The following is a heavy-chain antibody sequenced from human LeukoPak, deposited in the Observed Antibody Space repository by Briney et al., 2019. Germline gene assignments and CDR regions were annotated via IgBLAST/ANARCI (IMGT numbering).Heavy chain of an antibody. CDR2: MNPNSGNT. CDR1: GYTFTSYD. J-gene: IGHJ4*02. Sequence: ASVKVSCKASGYTFTSYDINWVRQATGRGLEWMGWMNPNSGNTGSAQKFQGRVTMTRNTSITTAYMELSSLRSEDTAVYYCARGLGRTTMVTRGGVRFDYWGQGTLVIVSS. CDR3: ARGLGRTTMVTRGGVRFDY. V-gene: IGHV1-8*01. D-gene: IGHD5-18*01.